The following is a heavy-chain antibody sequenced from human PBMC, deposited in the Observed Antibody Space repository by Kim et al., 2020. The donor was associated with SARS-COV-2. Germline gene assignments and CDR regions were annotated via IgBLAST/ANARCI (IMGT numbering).Heavy chain of an antibody. CDR2: IGGSGIST. J-gene: IGHJ3*02. Sequence: GGSLRLSCAASGFTFSTYAMSWVRQAPGKGLEWVSAIGGSGISTYYANSVKGRFTISRDNFQNTLYLQMNSLRVEDTALYYCGKEEEGSSDAFDMWCQGTVVTVSS. CDR3: GKEEEGSSDAFDM. D-gene: IGHD2-15*01. V-gene: IGHV3-23*01. CDR1: GFTFSTYA.